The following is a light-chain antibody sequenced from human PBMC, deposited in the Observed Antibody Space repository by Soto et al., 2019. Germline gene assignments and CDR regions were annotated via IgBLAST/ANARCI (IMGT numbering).Light chain of an antibody. CDR3: TSYTTGSTVV. V-gene: IGLV2-14*03. CDR1: RSDIGTYDL. J-gene: IGLJ2*01. CDR2: DVT. Sequence: QSALTQPASVSGSLGQSITISCTGTRSDIGTYDLVSWYQQHPGKAPQLMIYDVTNRPSGVSNRFSGSKSGNTASLTISGLQAEDEADYYCTSYTTGSTVVIGGGTKLTVL.